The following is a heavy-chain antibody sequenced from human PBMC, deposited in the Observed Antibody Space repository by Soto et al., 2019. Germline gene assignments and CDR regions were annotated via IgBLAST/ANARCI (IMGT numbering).Heavy chain of an antibody. CDR1: GFTFSSYS. CDR3: ARDSGSGYAFDY. Sequence: EVQLVESGGGLVKPGGSLRLSCAASGFTFSSYSMNWVRQAPGKGREWVSSISGSSSYIYYADSLQGRFTISRDNAKNSLSLQMNSLRAEDTALYYCARDSGSGYAFDYWGQGTLVTVSS. D-gene: IGHD5-12*01. CDR2: ISGSSSYI. J-gene: IGHJ4*02. V-gene: IGHV3-21*01.